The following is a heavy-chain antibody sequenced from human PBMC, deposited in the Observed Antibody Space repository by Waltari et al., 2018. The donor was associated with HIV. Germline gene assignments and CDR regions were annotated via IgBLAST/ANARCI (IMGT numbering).Heavy chain of an antibody. Sequence: QVTLTESGPALLNATQTLTLTCNVSGFSLTTSGLCVSWIRHLPGKALEWLAFIDWDDKQFFSPSLKTRLTISKDSFRNQVVLTMTNMDPVDTGSYFCARSKYYASGTYYKGAFDVWGQGTMVTVSS. V-gene: IGHV2-70*01. CDR1: GFSLTTSGLC. CDR2: IDWDDKQ. CDR3: ARSKYYASGTYYKGAFDV. J-gene: IGHJ3*01. D-gene: IGHD3-10*01.